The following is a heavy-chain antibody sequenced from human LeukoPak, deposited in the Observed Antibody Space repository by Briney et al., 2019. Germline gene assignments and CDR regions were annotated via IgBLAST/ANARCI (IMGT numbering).Heavy chain of an antibody. Sequence: GSLRLSCVASGFPFSSYWMTWVRQAPGKGLEWVANIKQDGSKKSYVDSVKGRFTISRDNAKNSLYLQMNSLRAEDTVIYYCTRVGYIDEGIAYWGQGTLVTVSS. D-gene: IGHD5-24*01. V-gene: IGHV3-7*04. CDR1: GFPFSSYW. CDR2: IKQDGSKK. J-gene: IGHJ4*02. CDR3: TRVGYIDEGIAY.